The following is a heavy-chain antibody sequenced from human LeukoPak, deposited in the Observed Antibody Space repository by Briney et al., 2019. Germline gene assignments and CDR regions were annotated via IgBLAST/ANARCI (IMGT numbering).Heavy chain of an antibody. Sequence: PGGSLRLSCAASGFTFTSYEMNWVRQAPGKGLEWVSYISSSGGSIYYADSVKGRFTISRDNSKNTLYLQMNSLRAEDTAVYYCAKDLVTGSLDYWGQGTLVTVSS. D-gene: IGHD3-10*01. CDR3: AKDLVTGSLDY. CDR2: ISSSGGSI. J-gene: IGHJ4*02. V-gene: IGHV3-23*01. CDR1: GFTFTSYE.